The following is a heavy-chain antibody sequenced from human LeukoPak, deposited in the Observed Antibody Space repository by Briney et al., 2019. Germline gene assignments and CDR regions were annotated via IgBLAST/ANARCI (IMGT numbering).Heavy chain of an antibody. CDR1: GGSISSYY. CDR3: ARSSGYYHFDY. J-gene: IGHJ4*02. D-gene: IGHD3-22*01. Sequence: ETLSLTCTVSGGSISSYYWSWIRQPPGKGLEWIGYIYYSGSTNYNPSLKSRVTISVDTSKNQFSLKLSSVTAADTAVYYCARSSGYYHFDYWGQGTLVTVSS. V-gene: IGHV4-59*01. CDR2: IYYSGST.